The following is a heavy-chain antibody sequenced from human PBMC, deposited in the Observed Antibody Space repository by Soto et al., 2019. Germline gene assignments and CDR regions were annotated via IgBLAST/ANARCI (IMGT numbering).Heavy chain of an antibody. CDR3: ARYFWSGYPNYYYYYMDV. CDR2: IYYSGST. D-gene: IGHD3-3*01. Sequence: SETLSLTCTVSGGSISSGGYYWSWIRQHPGKGLEWIGYIYYSGSTYYNPSLKSRVTISVDTSKNQFSLKLSSVTAADTAVYYCARYFWSGYPNYYYYYMDVWGKGTTVTVSS. J-gene: IGHJ6*03. CDR1: GGSISSGGYY. V-gene: IGHV4-31*03.